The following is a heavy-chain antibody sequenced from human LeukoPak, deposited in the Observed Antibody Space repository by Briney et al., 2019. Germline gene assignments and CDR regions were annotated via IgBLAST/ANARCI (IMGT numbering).Heavy chain of an antibody. Sequence: ASVKVSCKASGGTFSSYAISWVRQAPGQGLEWMGGIIPIFGTANYAQKFQGRVTITADESTSTAYMELSSLRSEDTAAYYCASGNTYYYDSSQPHFDYWGQGTLVTVSS. V-gene: IGHV1-69*13. D-gene: IGHD3-22*01. CDR3: ASGNTYYYDSSQPHFDY. CDR1: GGTFSSYA. J-gene: IGHJ4*02. CDR2: IIPIFGTA.